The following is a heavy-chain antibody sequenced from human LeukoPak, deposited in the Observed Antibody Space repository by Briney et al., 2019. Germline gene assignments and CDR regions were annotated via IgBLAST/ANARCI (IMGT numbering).Heavy chain of an antibody. CDR2: IYSGGST. CDR1: GFTVSFNY. D-gene: IGHD6-19*01. J-gene: IGHJ6*03. Sequence: GGSLRLSCAASGFTVSFNYMSWVRQAPGKGLEWISVIYSGGSTYYADSVKGRFTISRDDSKNTLYLQMNSLRAEDTTIYYCARAQWRTYSYYYMDVWGKGTTVTVSS. V-gene: IGHV3-53*01. CDR3: ARAQWRTYSYYYMDV.